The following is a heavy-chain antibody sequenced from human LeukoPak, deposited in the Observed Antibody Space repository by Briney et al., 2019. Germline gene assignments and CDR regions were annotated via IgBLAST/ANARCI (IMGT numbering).Heavy chain of an antibody. V-gene: IGHV3-21*01. CDR3: ARDLSSGEGDY. Sequence: GGSLRLSCAASGFTFSSYNMNWVRQAPGKGLEWVSSISSSKTYIYYADSVKGRFTISRDNAKNSLYLHMNSLRAEDTAVYYCARDLSSGEGDYWGQGTLVTVSS. CDR2: ISSSKTYI. D-gene: IGHD2-15*01. CDR1: GFTFSSYN. J-gene: IGHJ4*02.